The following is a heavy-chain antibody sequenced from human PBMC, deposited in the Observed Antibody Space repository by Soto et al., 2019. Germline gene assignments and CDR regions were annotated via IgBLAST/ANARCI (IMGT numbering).Heavy chain of an antibody. V-gene: IGHV3-74*01. CDR1: GFTFSSYW. CDR2: INSDGSST. Sequence: PGGSLRLSCAATGFTFSSYWMHWVRQAPGKGLVWVSRINSDGSSTSYADSVKDRFTISRDNAKNTLYLQINSLRAEDTAVYYCAIRASYYDSSGYFDYWGQGP. J-gene: IGHJ4*02. CDR3: AIRASYYDSSGYFDY. D-gene: IGHD3-22*01.